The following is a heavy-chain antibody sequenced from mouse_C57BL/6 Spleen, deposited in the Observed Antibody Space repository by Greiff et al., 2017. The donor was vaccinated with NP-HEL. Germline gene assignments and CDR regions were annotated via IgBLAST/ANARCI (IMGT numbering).Heavy chain of an antibody. J-gene: IGHJ3*01. CDR2: INPSNGGT. CDR1: GYTFTSYW. CDR3: AREERAYYSNSWFAY. Sequence: VQLQQSGTELVKPGASVKLSCKASGYTFTSYWMHWVKQRPGQGLEWIGNINPSNGGTNYNEKFKSKATLTVDKSSSTAYMQLSSLTSEDSAVYYCAREERAYYSNSWFAYWGQGTLVTVSA. V-gene: IGHV1-53*01. D-gene: IGHD2-5*01.